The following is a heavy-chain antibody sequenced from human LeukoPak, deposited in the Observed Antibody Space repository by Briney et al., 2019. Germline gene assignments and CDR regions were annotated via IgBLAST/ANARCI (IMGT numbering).Heavy chain of an antibody. J-gene: IGHJ6*03. CDR3: ARQIVGTSWNYYYSYIDV. Sequence: PSETLSLTCSVSGGSISSSLYHWGWLRQPPGKGLEWIGNVFHSGNTYSSPSLQSRVAFSVDTSKNQFSQKLTSVTATDTAVYYCARQIVGTSWNYYYSYIDVWGKGTSVSVSS. D-gene: IGHD1-1*01. CDR2: VFHSGNT. V-gene: IGHV4-39*01. CDR1: GGSISSSLYH.